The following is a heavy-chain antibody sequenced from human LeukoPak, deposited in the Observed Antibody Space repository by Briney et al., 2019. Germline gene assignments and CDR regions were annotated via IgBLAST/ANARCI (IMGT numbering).Heavy chain of an antibody. J-gene: IGHJ4*02. CDR2: LSHDGTNA. D-gene: IGHD6-19*01. CDR3: MSSMRAGQRDY. CDR1: GVTVSGNY. V-gene: IGHV3-7*05. Sequence: GGSLRLSCAASGVTVSGNYMSWVLQAPGKGLEWMAHLSHDGTNAYAVDSVKGRFTISRDNTENSLYRQVNSLRSEDTAIYYCMSSMRAGQRDYWGQGTLVTASA.